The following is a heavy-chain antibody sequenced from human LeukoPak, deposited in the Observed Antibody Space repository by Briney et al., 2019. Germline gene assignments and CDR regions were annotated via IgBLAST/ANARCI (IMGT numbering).Heavy chain of an antibody. CDR1: GASITSYH. CDR3: ARAFPYCSSTSCHDPWDYYYGMDV. J-gene: IGHJ6*02. CDR2: MFYSGNT. V-gene: IGHV4-4*07. Sequence: SETLSLTCTVSGASITSYHWSWFRQPAGKGLEWIGRMFYSGNTDYNPSLKSRLTMSIDTSKNQSSLKLSSVTAADTAVYYCARAFPYCSSTSCHDPWDYYYGMDVWGQGTTVTVSS. D-gene: IGHD2-2*01.